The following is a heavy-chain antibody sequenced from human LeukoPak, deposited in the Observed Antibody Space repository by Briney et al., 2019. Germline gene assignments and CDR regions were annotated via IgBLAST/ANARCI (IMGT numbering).Heavy chain of an antibody. CDR3: ARSHRELLGDDAFDI. D-gene: IGHD1-7*01. V-gene: IGHV4-59*01. CDR1: GGSISSYY. Sequence: PSETLSLTCSVSGGSISSYYWNWIRQPPGKGLEWIGYIYYSGTTKYNPSLKSRVTISADTSKSQFSLKLNSVTAADTAVYYCARSHRELLGDDAFDIWGQGTMVTVSS. J-gene: IGHJ3*02. CDR2: IYYSGTT.